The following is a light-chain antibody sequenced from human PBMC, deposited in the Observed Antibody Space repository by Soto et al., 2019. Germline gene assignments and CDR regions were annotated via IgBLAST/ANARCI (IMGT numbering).Light chain of an antibody. CDR3: ASFTLYNSLI. CDR2: SNN. J-gene: IGLJ2*01. V-gene: IGLV1-44*01. CDR1: SSNIGSNT. Sequence: QSVLTQPPSASGTPGQRVTISCSGSSSNIGSNTVNWYQQLPGTAPKLLIYSNNQRPSGVPDRFSGSKSGTSASLAISGLQSEDEADYYCASFTLYNSLIFGGGTKVTVL.